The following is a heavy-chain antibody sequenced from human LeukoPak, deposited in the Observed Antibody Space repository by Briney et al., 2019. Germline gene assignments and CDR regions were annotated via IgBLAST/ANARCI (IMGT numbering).Heavy chain of an antibody. V-gene: IGHV4-39*01. D-gene: IGHD2-15*01. Sequence: SETLSLTCTVSGGSISSSSYYWGWIRQPPGKGLEWIGSIYYSGSTYYNPSLKSRVTISVDTSKNQFSLKLSSVTAADTAVYYCARAKVVDATFYYSHAMDVWGHGTMVTVSS. CDR3: ARAKVVDATFYYSHAMDV. CDR1: GGSISSSSYY. J-gene: IGHJ6*02. CDR2: IYYSGST.